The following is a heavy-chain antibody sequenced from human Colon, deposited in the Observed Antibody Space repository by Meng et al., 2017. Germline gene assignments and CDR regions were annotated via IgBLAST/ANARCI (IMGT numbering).Heavy chain of an antibody. V-gene: IGHV4-39*01. J-gene: IGHJ4*02. Sequence: QRRESGPGLVRPSETLSLTCNVSGGSVSSASYYWSWVRQSPEKGLEWIGQIDHRGDPYYNPSLKSRVTMSVDRSKSQVSLQLTSVTAADTAVYYCARHGGYYQDYWGQGTLVTVSS. CDR3: ARHGGYYQDY. CDR1: GGSVSSASYY. CDR2: IDHRGDP. D-gene: IGHD3-22*01.